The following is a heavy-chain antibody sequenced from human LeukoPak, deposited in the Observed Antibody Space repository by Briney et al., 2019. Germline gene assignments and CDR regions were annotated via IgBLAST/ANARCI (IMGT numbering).Heavy chain of an antibody. CDR1: GGSISSSNW. CDR2: INHSGST. CDR3: ARGLADYDFWSDYPRYYYMDV. D-gene: IGHD3-3*01. V-gene: IGHV4-4*02. Sequence: SETLSLTCAVSGGSISSSNWWSWVRQPPGKGLEWIGEINHSGSTNYNPSLKSRVTISVDTSKNQFSLKLSSVTAADTAVYYCARGLADYDFWSDYPRYYYMDVWGKGTTVIVSS. J-gene: IGHJ6*03.